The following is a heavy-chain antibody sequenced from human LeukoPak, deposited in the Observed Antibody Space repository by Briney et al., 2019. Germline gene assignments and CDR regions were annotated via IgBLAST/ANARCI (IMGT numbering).Heavy chain of an antibody. J-gene: IGHJ4*02. CDR1: GFTFSSHA. CDR2: ISGSGNST. D-gene: IGHD1-26*01. V-gene: IGHV3-23*01. Sequence: PGGSLRLSCAASGFTFSSHAMSWVRQAPGKGLEWVSVISGSGNSTYYADSVKGRFTISRDNSRNTLYLQMNSLRGDDTAVYYCAKDVGRWESLHFFDYWGQGTLVTVSS. CDR3: AKDVGRWESLHFFDY.